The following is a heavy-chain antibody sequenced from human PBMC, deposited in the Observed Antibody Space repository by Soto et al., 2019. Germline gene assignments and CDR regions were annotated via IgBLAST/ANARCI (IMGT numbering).Heavy chain of an antibody. D-gene: IGHD2-15*01. J-gene: IGHJ4*02. CDR3: ARVYCSGGSCYSFRSTYYFDY. Sequence: SETLSLTCAVYGGSFSGYYWSWIRQPPGKGLEWIGEINHSGSTNYNPSLKSRVTISVDTSKNQFSLKLSSVTAADTAVYYCARVYCSGGSCYSFRSTYYFDYWGQGTLVTVSS. CDR2: INHSGST. CDR1: GGSFSGYY. V-gene: IGHV4-34*01.